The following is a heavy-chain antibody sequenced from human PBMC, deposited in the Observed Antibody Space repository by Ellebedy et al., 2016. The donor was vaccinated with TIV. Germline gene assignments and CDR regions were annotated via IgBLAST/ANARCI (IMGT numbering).Heavy chain of an antibody. J-gene: IGHJ6*03. CDR3: ARETVVPRSYYYYYLDV. V-gene: IGHV3-53*01. CDR2: IFSGGST. Sequence: GESLKISXAVSGFTVRDNYMSWVRQAPGKGLEWISLIFSGGSTYYADSVKGRFTIFRDNSKNTVYLQMDSLKVEDTAVYYCARETVVPRSYYYYYLDVWGTGTTVTVSS. CDR1: GFTVRDNY. D-gene: IGHD2-2*01.